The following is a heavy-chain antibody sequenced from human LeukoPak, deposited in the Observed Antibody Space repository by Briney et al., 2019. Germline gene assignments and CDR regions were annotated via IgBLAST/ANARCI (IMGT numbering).Heavy chain of an antibody. J-gene: IGHJ3*02. CDR2: IYTSGST. CDR1: GGSFSGYY. CDR3: ARDPQVDAFDI. V-gene: IGHV4-4*07. Sequence: PSETLSLTCAVYGGSFSGYYWSWIRQPAGKGLEWIGRIYTSGSTNYNPSLKSRVTMSVDTSKNQFSLKLSSVTAADTAVYYCARDPQVDAFDIWGQGTMVTVSS.